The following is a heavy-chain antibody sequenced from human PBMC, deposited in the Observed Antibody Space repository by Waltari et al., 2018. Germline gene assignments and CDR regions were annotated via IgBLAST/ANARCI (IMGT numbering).Heavy chain of an antibody. CDR3: ATPFYNWDDPLHS. J-gene: IGHJ4*02. CDR2: ITVGDDA. V-gene: IGHV3-23*01. Sequence: EVQLLESGGNLVQPGGSMRLSCAASGITFRHFPINGVRLAPGTGLEWVSAITVGDDAHYADSLRGRFTISRDSSKDTVHLQMNGLRVEDTAIYYCATPFYNWDDPLHSWGQGTPVTVSS. CDR1: GITFRHFP. D-gene: IGHD1-20*01.